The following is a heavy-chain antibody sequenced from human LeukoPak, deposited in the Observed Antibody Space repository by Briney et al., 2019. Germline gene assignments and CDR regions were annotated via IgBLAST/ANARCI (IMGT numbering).Heavy chain of an antibody. CDR1: GFTFSSYG. V-gene: IGHV3-7*05. CDR2: IKQDGSEK. Sequence: GGSLRLSCAASGFTFSSYGMSWVRQAPGKGLEWVANIKQDGSEKYYVDSVKGRFTIYRDNAKNSLYLQMNSLRAEDTAVYYCARSYSSAFDYWGQGTLVTGSS. D-gene: IGHD6-19*01. J-gene: IGHJ4*02. CDR3: ARSYSSAFDY.